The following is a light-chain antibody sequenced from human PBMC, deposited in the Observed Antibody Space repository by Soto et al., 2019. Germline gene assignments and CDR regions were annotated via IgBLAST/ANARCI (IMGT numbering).Light chain of an antibody. CDR3: QQYYSTPT. CDR2: GAS. CDR1: QNVYINS. Sequence: EVVLTQSPGTLSLSPGERATLSCRASQNVYINSLAWYQQKPGQPPRLLIYGASTRAAAIPDRFSGSGSGADFTLTISSLQAEDVAVYYCQQYYSTPTFGQGTKVEIK. J-gene: IGKJ1*01. V-gene: IGKV3-20*01.